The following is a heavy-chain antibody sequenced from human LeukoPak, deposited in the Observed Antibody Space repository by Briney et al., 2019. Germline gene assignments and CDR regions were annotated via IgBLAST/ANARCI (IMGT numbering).Heavy chain of an antibody. CDR3: ARVGEYGSGSYSTDYFDY. CDR1: GYTFTGYY. CDR2: INPNSGGT. D-gene: IGHD3-10*01. Sequence: ASVKVSCKASGYTFTGYYMHWVRQAPGQGLEWMGWINPNSGGTNYAQKFQGRVTMTRDTSISTAYMELSRLRSDDTAVYYCARVGEYGSGSYSTDYFDYWGQGTLVTVSS. V-gene: IGHV1-2*02. J-gene: IGHJ4*02.